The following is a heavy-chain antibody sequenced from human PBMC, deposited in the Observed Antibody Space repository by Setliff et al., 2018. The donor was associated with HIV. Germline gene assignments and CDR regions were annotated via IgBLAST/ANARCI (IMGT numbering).Heavy chain of an antibody. V-gene: IGHV1-46*01. Sequence: ASVKVSCKASGYTFSDYYMHWVQQAPGQGLEWMGIINPSGGSTGYAQKFQGRVTMTRDTSTSTVYMELSSLRSEDTAVYYCARDRVAGNIDYWGRGTLVTVSS. J-gene: IGHJ4*02. CDR3: ARDRVAGNIDY. CDR1: GYTFSDYY. CDR2: INPSGGST. D-gene: IGHD6-19*01.